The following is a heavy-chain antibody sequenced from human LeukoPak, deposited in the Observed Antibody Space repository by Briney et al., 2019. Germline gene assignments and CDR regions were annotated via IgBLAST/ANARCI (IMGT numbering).Heavy chain of an antibody. J-gene: IGHJ6*03. CDR1: GGSISSGSYY. V-gene: IGHV4-61*02. CDR2: IYTSGST. CDR3: ARGPVGYYYYYHMDV. D-gene: IGHD3-10*01. Sequence: SETLTLTCTVSGGSISSGSYYWSWIRQPAGKGLEWIGRIYTSGSTNYNPSLKSRVTISVDTSKNQFSLKLSSVTAADTAVYYCARGPVGYYYYYHMDVWGKGTTVTISS.